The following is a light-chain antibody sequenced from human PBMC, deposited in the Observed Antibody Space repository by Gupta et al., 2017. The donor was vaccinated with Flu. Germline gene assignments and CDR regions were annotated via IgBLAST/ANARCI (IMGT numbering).Light chain of an antibody. V-gene: IGLV3-1*01. J-gene: IGLJ2*01. CDR1: ELGDKY. Sequence: SPGQTAIITCSGDELGDKYTCWYRQKPGQSPVMVIYQDTQRPSGIPERFSGSNSGNTATLTISGTQAMGEADYYCQAWVSSPGVFGGGANL. CDR3: QAWVSSPGV. CDR2: QDT.